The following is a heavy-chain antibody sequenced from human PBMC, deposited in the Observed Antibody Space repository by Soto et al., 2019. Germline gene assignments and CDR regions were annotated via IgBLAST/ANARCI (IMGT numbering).Heavy chain of an antibody. CDR1: GYSFTDYW. D-gene: IGHD5-18*01. J-gene: IGHJ4*02. V-gene: IGHV5-51*01. CDR3: TRGYQADKNFDY. CDR2: FYPGDSDP. Sequence: GESLKISCKGSGYSFTDYWIGWVRQMPGKGLEWMGIFYPGDSDPRYGPSFQGQVTFSADKSISTAYLQWSSLKASDTAVYYCTRGYQADKNFDYWGQGTLVTVSS.